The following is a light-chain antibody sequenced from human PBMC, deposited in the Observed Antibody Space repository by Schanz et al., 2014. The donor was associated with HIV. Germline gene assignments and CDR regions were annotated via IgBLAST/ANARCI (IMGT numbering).Light chain of an antibody. CDR2: DVT. Sequence: QSALTQPPSASGSPGQSVTISCTGTSSDIGRYKYVSWYQQHPGKAPKLMIYDVTNRPSGVSNRFSGSKSGNTASLTISGLQTEDEADYYCSSFSATTTLVFGGGTKLTVL. V-gene: IGLV2-14*03. CDR3: SSFSATTTLV. CDR1: SSDIGRYKY. J-gene: IGLJ2*01.